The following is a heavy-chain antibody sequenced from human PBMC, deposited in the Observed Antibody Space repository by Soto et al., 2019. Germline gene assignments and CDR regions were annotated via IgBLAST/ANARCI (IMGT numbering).Heavy chain of an antibody. CDR3: ARYGGYDPFDY. Sequence: GGSLRISCAASGFTFSSYSMNWVRQAPGKGLEWVSYISSRSSSIYYADSVKGRFTISRDNAKNSLFLQMNSLRDDDTAVYYCARYGGYDPFDYWGQGTLVTVSS. J-gene: IGHJ4*02. CDR1: GFTFSSYS. CDR2: ISSRSSSI. D-gene: IGHD3-22*01. V-gene: IGHV3-48*02.